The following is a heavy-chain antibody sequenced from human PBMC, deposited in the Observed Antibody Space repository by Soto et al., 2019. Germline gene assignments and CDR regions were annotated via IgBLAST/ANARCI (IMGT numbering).Heavy chain of an antibody. V-gene: IGHV3-30*18. CDR1: GFTFSSYG. Sequence: GGSLRLSCAASGFTFSSYGMHWVRQAPAKGLEWVAVISYDGSNKYYADSVKGRFTISRDNSKNTLYLQMNSLRAEDTAVYYCANSLRGYYYMDVWGKGTTVTVSS. D-gene: IGHD6-19*01. J-gene: IGHJ6*03. CDR2: ISYDGSNK. CDR3: ANSLRGYYYMDV.